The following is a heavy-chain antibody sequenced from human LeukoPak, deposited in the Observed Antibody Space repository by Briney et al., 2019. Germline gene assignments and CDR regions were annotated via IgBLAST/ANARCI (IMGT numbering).Heavy chain of an antibody. D-gene: IGHD1-26*01. J-gene: IGHJ3*02. V-gene: IGHV4-59*01. CDR2: IYYSGST. Sequence: PSETLSLTCTVSGGSISSYYWSWIWQPPGKGLEWIGYIYYSGSTNYNPSLRSRVTISVATSKNQFSLKLSSVPAADTAVYYCARRLVYSGSHRDAFDIWGQGTMVTVSS. CDR1: GGSISSYY. CDR3: ARRLVYSGSHRDAFDI.